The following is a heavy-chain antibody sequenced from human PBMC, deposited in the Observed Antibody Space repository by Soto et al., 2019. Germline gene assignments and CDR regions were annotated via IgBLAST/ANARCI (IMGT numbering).Heavy chain of an antibody. J-gene: IGHJ6*02. D-gene: IGHD5-12*01. V-gene: IGHV3-7*01. CDR1: GFTFSSYW. Sequence: GGSLRLSCAASGFTFSSYWMSWVRQAPGKGLEWVANIKQDGSEKYYVDSVKGRFTISRDNAKNTLYLQMNSLRAEDTAVYCCARDHIVATILDYYYGMDVWGQGTTVTVSS. CDR3: ARDHIVATILDYYYGMDV. CDR2: IKQDGSEK.